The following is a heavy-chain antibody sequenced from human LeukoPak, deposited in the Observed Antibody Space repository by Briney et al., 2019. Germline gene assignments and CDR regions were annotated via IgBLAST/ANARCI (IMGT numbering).Heavy chain of an antibody. CDR1: GSTFSNYE. CDR2: ISSSGSI. J-gene: IGHJ5*02. Sequence: GGSLRLSCAASGSTFSNYEMNWVRQAPGKGLEWVSYISSSGSIYYADSVKGRFTISRDNAKNSLYLQMNSLRAEDTAIYYCASTNYYDSSGFSNWFDPWGQGTLVTVSS. V-gene: IGHV3-48*03. D-gene: IGHD3-22*01. CDR3: ASTNYYDSSGFSNWFDP.